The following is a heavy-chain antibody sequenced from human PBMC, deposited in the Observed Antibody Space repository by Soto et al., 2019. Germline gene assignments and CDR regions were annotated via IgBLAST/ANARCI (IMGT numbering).Heavy chain of an antibody. Sequence: QVQLVQSGAEVKKPGASVKVSCKASGYTFTSYYMHWVRQAPGQGLEWMGIINPSGGSTSYAQKFQGRVTMTRDTSTSTGYMELSSLRSEDTAVYYCARDGVLLWFGELSGSLDYWGQGTLVTVSS. J-gene: IGHJ4*02. D-gene: IGHD3-10*01. CDR2: INPSGGST. CDR3: ARDGVLLWFGELSGSLDY. V-gene: IGHV1-46*01. CDR1: GYTFTSYY.